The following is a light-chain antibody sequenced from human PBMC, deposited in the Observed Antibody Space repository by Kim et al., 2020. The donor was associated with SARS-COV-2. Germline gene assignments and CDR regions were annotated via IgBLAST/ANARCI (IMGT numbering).Light chain of an antibody. J-gene: IGLJ3*02. CDR2: GKY. CDR1: SLRNYY. V-gene: IGLV3-19*01. CDR3: NSRDSSGDHVV. Sequence: AWGQTVRLTCQGDSLRNYYATWYQQRPGHAPVLVLYGKYNRPSGIPDRFSGSASGNTASLTITGAQAEDEADYYCNSRDSSGDHVVFGGGTQLTVL.